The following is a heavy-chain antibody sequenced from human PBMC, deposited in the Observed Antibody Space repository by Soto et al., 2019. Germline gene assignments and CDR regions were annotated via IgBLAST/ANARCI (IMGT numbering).Heavy chain of an antibody. V-gene: IGHV1-69*13. D-gene: IGHD6-19*01. CDR2: IIPIFGTA. J-gene: IGHJ4*02. Sequence: GASVKVSCKASGGTFSSYAISWVRQAPGQGLEWMGGIIPIFGTANYAQKFQGRVTITADESTSTAYMELSSLRSEDTAVYYCAREHSRGPHSSGWYFDYWGQGTLVTVSS. CDR1: GGTFSSYA. CDR3: AREHSRGPHSSGWYFDY.